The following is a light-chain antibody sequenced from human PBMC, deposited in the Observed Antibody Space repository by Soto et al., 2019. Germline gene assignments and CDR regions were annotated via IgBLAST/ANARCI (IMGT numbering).Light chain of an antibody. J-gene: IGKJ4*01. CDR1: QTITSN. Sequence: EVVMTQSPATLSVSLGNRVTLSFMANQTITSNLAWYPQKPGQAPRLLIYGASTRATGIPVRFSGSGSGTEFTLTISSLQSEDFAVYYCQHYNNWIASFGGGTKVDI. V-gene: IGKV3-15*01. CDR3: QHYNNWIAS. CDR2: GAS.